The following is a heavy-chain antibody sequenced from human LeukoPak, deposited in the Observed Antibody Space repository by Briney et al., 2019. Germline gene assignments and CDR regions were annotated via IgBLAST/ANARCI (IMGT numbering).Heavy chain of an antibody. CDR2: ISSSSSYI. Sequence: KTGGSLRLSCAASGFTFSSYSMNWVRQAPGKGLEWVSSISSSSSYIYYADSVKGRFTISRDNAKNSLYLQMNSLRAEDTAVYYCARDMITSSGTAFDIWGRGTMVTVSS. J-gene: IGHJ3*02. V-gene: IGHV3-21*01. CDR3: ARDMITSSGTAFDI. D-gene: IGHD6-19*01. CDR1: GFTFSSYS.